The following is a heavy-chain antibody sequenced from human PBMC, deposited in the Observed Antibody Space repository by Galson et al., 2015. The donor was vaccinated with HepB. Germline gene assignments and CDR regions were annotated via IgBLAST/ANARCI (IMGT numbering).Heavy chain of an antibody. J-gene: IGHJ4*02. CDR2: ISRSSRSI. D-gene: IGHD1-20*01. V-gene: IGHV3-48*04. CDR1: GFTFSDYG. Sequence: SLRLSCAASGFTFSDYGMSWVRQAPGKGLEWVADISRSSRSIYHADSVKGRFTISRDNAKNSLYLQMNSLRVEDTAVYYCARDLDIAGSTIDYWGQGTLVTVSS. CDR3: ARDLDIAGSTIDY.